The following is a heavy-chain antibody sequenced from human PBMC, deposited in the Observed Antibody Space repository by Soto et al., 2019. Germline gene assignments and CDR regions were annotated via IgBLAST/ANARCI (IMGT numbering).Heavy chain of an antibody. D-gene: IGHD3-3*01. Sequence: SETLSLTCTVSGGSISSYYWSWIRQPPGKGLEWIGEINHSGSTNYNPSLKSRVTISVDTSKNQFSLKLSSVTAADTAVYYCARGSSERRKYSDFWSGSHSPIRYYFDYWGQGTLVTVSS. V-gene: IGHV4-34*01. CDR1: GGSISSYY. CDR3: ARGSSERRKYSDFWSGSHSPIRYYFDY. CDR2: INHSGST. J-gene: IGHJ4*02.